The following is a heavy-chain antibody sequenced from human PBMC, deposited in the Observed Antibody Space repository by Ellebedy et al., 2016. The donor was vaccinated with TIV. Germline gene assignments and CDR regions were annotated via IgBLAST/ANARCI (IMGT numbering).Heavy chain of an antibody. D-gene: IGHD3-16*02. Sequence: AASVKVSCTVSGYTLTELSMHWVRQAPGKGLEWMGGFDPEDGETIYAQKFQGRVTMTEDTSTDTAYMELSSLRYEDTAVYYCATLLSHLDYWGQGTLVTVSS. CDR3: ATLLSHLDY. CDR2: FDPEDGET. CDR1: GYTLTELS. J-gene: IGHJ4*02. V-gene: IGHV1-24*01.